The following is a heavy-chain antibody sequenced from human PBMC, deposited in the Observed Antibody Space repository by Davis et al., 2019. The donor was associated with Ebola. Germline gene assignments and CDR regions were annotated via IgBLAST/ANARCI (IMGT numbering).Heavy chain of an antibody. CDR1: GFTFNNHA. J-gene: IGHJ4*02. CDR3: ARASWGYQIDY. D-gene: IGHD3-16*01. CDR2: ISTSGTTT. V-gene: IGHV3-23*01. Sequence: PGGSLRLSCAASGFTFNNHAMSWVRQTPGKGLEWVSSISTSGTTTSYADSVRGRFTISRDNSKNTVYLQMNSLRAEDTAIYYCARASWGYQIDYWGQGTLVTVSS.